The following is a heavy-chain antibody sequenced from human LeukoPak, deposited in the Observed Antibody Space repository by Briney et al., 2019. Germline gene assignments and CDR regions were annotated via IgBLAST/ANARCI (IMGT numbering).Heavy chain of an antibody. CDR3: ARRGRKAARHFDY. Sequence: SETLSLTCTVSGGSFSSALYYWAWIRQTPEQQLEWIGSVSHDGITKYNPSLKSRVTISVDTSKNQFSLKLSSVTAADTAVYYCARRGRKAARHFDYWGQGTLVTVSS. CDR2: VSHDGIT. CDR1: GGSFSSALYY. V-gene: IGHV4-39*07. J-gene: IGHJ4*02. D-gene: IGHD6-6*01.